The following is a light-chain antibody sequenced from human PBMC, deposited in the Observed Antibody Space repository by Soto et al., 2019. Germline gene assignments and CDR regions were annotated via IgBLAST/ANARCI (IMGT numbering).Light chain of an antibody. Sequence: GDRVTIPCLASQSVTTWLAWYQQKPGEAPKLLIYDASALPRGVPSRFSGSGSGTKFTLTIASLQPDDFATYYCQQYETFSGTFGPGTKVDI. CDR2: DAS. CDR1: QSVTTW. J-gene: IGKJ1*01. CDR3: QQYETFSGT. V-gene: IGKV1-5*01.